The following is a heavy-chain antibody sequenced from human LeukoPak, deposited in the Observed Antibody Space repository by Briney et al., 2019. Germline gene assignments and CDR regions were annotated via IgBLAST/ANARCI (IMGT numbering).Heavy chain of an antibody. CDR2: INPDGSQK. J-gene: IGHJ4*02. V-gene: IGHV3-7*01. D-gene: IGHD5-24*01. Sequence: GGSLRLSCEASGFTFSGNWMSWVRQAPGKGLERVASINPDGSQKLYVDSEKGRFTISRDNTKGSLYLQMNSLGAEDRAMYYCANRLGTATTYDSWGQGTRVTVSS. CDR3: ANRLGTATTYDS. CDR1: GFTFSGNW.